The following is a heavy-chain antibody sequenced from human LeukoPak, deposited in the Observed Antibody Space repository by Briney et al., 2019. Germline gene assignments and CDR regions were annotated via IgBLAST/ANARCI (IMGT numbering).Heavy chain of an antibody. Sequence: ASVKVSCKASGYTFTSYDINWVRQATGQGLEWMGWMNPNSGNTGYAQKFQGRVTITRNTSISTAYMELSSLRSEDTAVYYCARGLNGDFWSGYYYFDYWGQGTLVTVSS. V-gene: IGHV1-8*03. CDR1: GYTFTSYD. CDR3: ARGLNGDFWSGYYYFDY. CDR2: MNPNSGNT. J-gene: IGHJ4*02. D-gene: IGHD3-3*01.